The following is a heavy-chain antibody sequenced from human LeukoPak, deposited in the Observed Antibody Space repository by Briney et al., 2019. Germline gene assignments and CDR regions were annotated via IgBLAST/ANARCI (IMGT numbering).Heavy chain of an antibody. J-gene: IGHJ4*02. CDR1: GFTFSSYS. Sequence: GGSLRLSCAASGFTFSSYSMNWVRQAPGKGLEWVSSISSSSSYIYYADSVKGRFTISRDNAKNSLYLQMNSLRAEDTAVYYCARDLSFYYYDSSGPDYWGQGTLVTVSS. CDR2: ISSSSSYI. V-gene: IGHV3-21*01. CDR3: ARDLSFYYYDSSGPDY. D-gene: IGHD3-22*01.